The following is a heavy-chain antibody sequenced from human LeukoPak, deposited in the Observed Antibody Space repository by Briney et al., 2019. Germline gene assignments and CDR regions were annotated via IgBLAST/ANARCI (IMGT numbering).Heavy chain of an antibody. V-gene: IGHV3-23*01. CDR2: ISGSGGST. CDR3: AKVPPREWSIQEPAY. Sequence: PGGSLRLSCAASGFIFDDYAMHWVRQAPGKGLEWVSAISGSGGSTYYADSVKGRFTISRDNSKNTLYLQMNSLRAEDTAVYYCAKVPPREWSIQEPAYWGQGTLVTVSS. CDR1: GFIFDDYA. J-gene: IGHJ4*02. D-gene: IGHD3-3*01.